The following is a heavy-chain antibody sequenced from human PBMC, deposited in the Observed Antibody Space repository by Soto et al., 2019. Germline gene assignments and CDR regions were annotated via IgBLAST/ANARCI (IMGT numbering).Heavy chain of an antibody. D-gene: IGHD5-18*01. CDR1: GGTFSSYA. Sequence: EASVKVSCKASGGTFSSYAISWVRQAPGQGLEWMGGIIPIFGTANYAQKFQGRVTITADESTSTAYMELSSLRSEDTAVYYCARDRASTAMDPYYGMDVWGQGTTVTVSS. V-gene: IGHV1-69*13. J-gene: IGHJ6*02. CDR3: ARDRASTAMDPYYGMDV. CDR2: IIPIFGTA.